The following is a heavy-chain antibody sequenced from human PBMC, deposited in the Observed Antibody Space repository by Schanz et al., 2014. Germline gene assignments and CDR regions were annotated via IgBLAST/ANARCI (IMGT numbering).Heavy chain of an antibody. CDR1: GYTFTSYG. Sequence: QVQLVQSGAEVKKPGASVKVSCKASGYTFTSYGISWVRQAPGQGLEWMGWIIPIHGIVNYAQRFQDRVRITADKSTSTAYMELSSLRSDDTAVYYCARDQSPYTNSSDVRYFDYWGQGSLVTVSS. D-gene: IGHD6-6*01. CDR3: ARDQSPYTNSSDVRYFDY. CDR2: IIPIHGIV. J-gene: IGHJ4*02. V-gene: IGHV1-69*10.